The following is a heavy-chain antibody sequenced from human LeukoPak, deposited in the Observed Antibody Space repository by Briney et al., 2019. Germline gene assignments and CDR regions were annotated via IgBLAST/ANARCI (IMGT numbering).Heavy chain of an antibody. J-gene: IGHJ5*02. Sequence: ASVKVSCKASGYTFTSYYMHWVRQAPGQGLEWMGIINPSGGSTSYAQKFQGRVTMTRDTSISTAYMELSRLTYDDTAVFYCASENFDPWGQGTLVTVSS. CDR1: GYTFTSYY. CDR3: ASENFDP. CDR2: INPSGGST. V-gene: IGHV1-46*01.